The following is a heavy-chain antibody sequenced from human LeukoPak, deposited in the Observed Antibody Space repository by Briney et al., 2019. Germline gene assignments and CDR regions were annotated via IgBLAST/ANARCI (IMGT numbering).Heavy chain of an antibody. Sequence: PSETLSLTCTVSGGSISSSSCYWGWIRQPPGKGVEWIGSIYYSGSTYYNPSLKSRVTISVDTSKNQFSLKLSSVTAADTAVYYCARSPQQWLVRVTGAFDIWGQGTMVTVSS. CDR1: GGSISSSSCY. V-gene: IGHV4-39*01. CDR3: ARSPQQWLVRVTGAFDI. D-gene: IGHD6-19*01. CDR2: IYYSGST. J-gene: IGHJ3*02.